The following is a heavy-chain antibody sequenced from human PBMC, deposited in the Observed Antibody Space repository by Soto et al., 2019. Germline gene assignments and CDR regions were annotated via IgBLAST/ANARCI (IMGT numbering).Heavy chain of an antibody. CDR1: GGSFSGYY. CDR3: ARSRTYTYYYDSSGYRANWFDP. J-gene: IGHJ5*02. CDR2: INHSGST. Sequence: SETLSLTCAVYGGSFSGYYWSWIRQPPGKGLEWIGEINHSGSTNYNPSLKSRVAISVDTSKNQFSLKLSSVTAADTAVYYCARSRTYTYYYDSSGYRANWFDPWGQGTLVTVSS. D-gene: IGHD3-22*01. V-gene: IGHV4-34*01.